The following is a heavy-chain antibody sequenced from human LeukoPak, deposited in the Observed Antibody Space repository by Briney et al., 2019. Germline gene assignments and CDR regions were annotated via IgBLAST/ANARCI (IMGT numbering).Heavy chain of an antibody. Sequence: GESLQISCQGSGSLFTSYWIGWVRPMPGKGLEWMGIIYPGDSDTRYSPSFQGQVTISADKSISTVYLQWSSLKASDTAMYYCARQLGNWFDPWGQGTVVTVSS. CDR3: ARQLGNWFDP. V-gene: IGHV5-51*01. CDR1: GSLFTSYW. CDR2: IYPGDSDT. J-gene: IGHJ5*02. D-gene: IGHD7-27*01.